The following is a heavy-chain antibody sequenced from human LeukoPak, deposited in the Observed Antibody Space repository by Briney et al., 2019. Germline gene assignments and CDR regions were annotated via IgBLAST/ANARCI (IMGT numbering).Heavy chain of an antibody. CDR3: ARVTYYYGSGSYPDPDY. CDR1: GGSISSYY. V-gene: IGHV4-59*12. D-gene: IGHD3-10*01. Sequence: PSETLSLTCTVSGGSISSYYWSWIRQPPGKGLEWIGYIYYSGSTYYNPSLKSRVTISVDTSKNQFSLKLSSVTAADTAVYYCARVTYYYGSGSYPDPDYWGQGTLVTVSS. J-gene: IGHJ4*02. CDR2: IYYSGST.